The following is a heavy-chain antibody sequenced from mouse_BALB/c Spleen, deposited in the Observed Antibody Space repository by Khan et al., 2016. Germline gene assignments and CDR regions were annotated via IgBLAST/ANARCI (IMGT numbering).Heavy chain of an antibody. CDR3: ARGAY. CDR1: GYTFSRYW. Sequence: QVQLQQSGAELMKPGASEKISCKATGYTFSRYWIEWVKERPGHGLEWIGEILPGSGSTNYNEKIKGKATLTAETSSNTAYIPLSRLPSEDSAVYYCARGAYWGQGTLFTVSA. CDR2: ILPGSGST. J-gene: IGHJ3*01. V-gene: IGHV1-9*01.